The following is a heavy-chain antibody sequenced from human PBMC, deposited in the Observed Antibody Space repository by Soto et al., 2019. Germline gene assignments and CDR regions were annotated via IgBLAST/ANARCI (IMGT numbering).Heavy chain of an antibody. V-gene: IGHV4-30-4*01. J-gene: IGHJ5*02. CDR1: GGSISSGDYY. CDR2: IYYSGST. D-gene: IGHD3-10*01. Sequence: KPSETLSLTCTVSGGSISSGDYYWSWIRQPPGKGLEWIGYIYYSGSTYYNPSLKSRVTISVDTSKNQFSLKLSSVTAADTAVYYCARDLWLGENPGRGGFDPWGQGTLVTVSS. CDR3: ARDLWLGENPGRGGFDP.